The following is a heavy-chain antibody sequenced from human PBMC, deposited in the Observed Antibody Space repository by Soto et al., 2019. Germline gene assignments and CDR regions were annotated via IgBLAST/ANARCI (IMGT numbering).Heavy chain of an antibody. D-gene: IGHD4-17*01. CDR1: GGSFSTYY. CDR2: VNHSGST. J-gene: IGHJ3*02. Sequence: PEETLSLTCAVYGGSFSTYYWSWVRQPPGKGLEWIGEVNHSGSTHYNPSLKSRVTISVDTSKNQFSLKVGSVTAADTAVYYCARYDPYDYGAFDIWGQGTMVTVSS. V-gene: IGHV4-34*01. CDR3: ARYDPYDYGAFDI.